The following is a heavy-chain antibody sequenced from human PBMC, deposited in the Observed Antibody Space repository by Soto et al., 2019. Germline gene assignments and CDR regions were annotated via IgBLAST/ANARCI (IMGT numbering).Heavy chain of an antibody. J-gene: IGHJ5*02. Sequence: QVQLVQSGAEVKKPGASVKVSCKASGYTFTSYDINWVRQATGQGLEWMGWMNPNSGNTGYAQKFQGRVTMTRNTPRSTAYMQLSSLRSEDTAVYYCARERSAAGTGWFDPWGQGTLVTVSS. D-gene: IGHD6-13*01. CDR3: ARERSAAGTGWFDP. V-gene: IGHV1-8*01. CDR1: GYTFTSYD. CDR2: MNPNSGNT.